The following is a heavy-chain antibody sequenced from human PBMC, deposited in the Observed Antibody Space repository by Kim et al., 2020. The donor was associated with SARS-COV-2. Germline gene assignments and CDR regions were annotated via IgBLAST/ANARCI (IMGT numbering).Heavy chain of an antibody. V-gene: IGHV4-4*02. D-gene: IGHD3-10*01. Sequence: NPALKSRVTISVDKSKNQFSLNLSSVTAADTAVYYCGRYYGSGSVGYFDYWGQGILVTVSS. CDR3: GRYYGSGSVGYFDY. J-gene: IGHJ4*02.